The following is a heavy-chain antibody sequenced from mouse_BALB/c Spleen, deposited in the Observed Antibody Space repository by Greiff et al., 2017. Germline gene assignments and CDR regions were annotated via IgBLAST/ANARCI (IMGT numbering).Heavy chain of an antibody. CDR1: GYTFTSYW. Sequence: VQLQQPGAELVKPGASVKLSCKASGYTFTSYWMHWVKQRPGQGLEWIGEINPSNGRTNYNEKFKSKATLTVDKSSSTAYMQLSSLTSEDSAVYYCARWDYDGGPFDYWGQGTTLTVSS. D-gene: IGHD2-4*01. CDR3: ARWDYDGGPFDY. J-gene: IGHJ2*01. CDR2: INPSNGRT. V-gene: IGHV1S81*02.